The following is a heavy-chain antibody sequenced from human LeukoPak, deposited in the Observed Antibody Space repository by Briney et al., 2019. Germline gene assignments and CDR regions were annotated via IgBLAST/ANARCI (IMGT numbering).Heavy chain of an antibody. Sequence: SETLSLTCTVSGGSISSSSYYWGWIRQPPEKGLEWIGTIYYSGSTYYNPSLKSRASISVDTSKNQFSLKLSSLTAADTAVYYCARQGYYGSGLDYWGQGTLVTVSS. CDR3: ARQGYYGSGLDY. CDR2: IYYSGST. J-gene: IGHJ4*02. V-gene: IGHV4-39*01. D-gene: IGHD3-10*01. CDR1: GGSISSSSYY.